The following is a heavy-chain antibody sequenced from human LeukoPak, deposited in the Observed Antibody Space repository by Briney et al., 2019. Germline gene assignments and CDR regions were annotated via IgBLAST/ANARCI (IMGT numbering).Heavy chain of an antibody. CDR2: ISKNGKTI. Sequence: GGSLRLSCAASGFTFSDYYMSWIRQAPGKGLEWLSYISKNGKTIYYADSVKGRFTISRDNAKKSVYLQMNSLRAEDTAVYYCARELNVEMAIHGGGDYWGQGTLVTVSS. CDR1: GFTFSDYY. D-gene: IGHD5-24*01. CDR3: ARELNVEMAIHGGGDY. J-gene: IGHJ4*02. V-gene: IGHV3-11*04.